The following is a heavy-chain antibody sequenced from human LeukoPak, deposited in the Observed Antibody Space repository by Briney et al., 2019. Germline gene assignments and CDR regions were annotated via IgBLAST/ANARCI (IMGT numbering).Heavy chain of an antibody. V-gene: IGHV4-39*01. CDR2: VYYSGTT. D-gene: IGHD3-3*01. CDR3: AAGRRDFWSGWESWWFDP. J-gene: IGHJ5*02. Sequence: SETLSLTCTVSGGSISSTNYYWAWIRQPPGKGLEWIGSVYYSGTTYSSPSLRGQFTISVDTSKNQFSLKLTSVTAADTAVYYCAAGRRDFWSGWESWWFDPWGQGNLVIVSS. CDR1: GGSISSTNYY.